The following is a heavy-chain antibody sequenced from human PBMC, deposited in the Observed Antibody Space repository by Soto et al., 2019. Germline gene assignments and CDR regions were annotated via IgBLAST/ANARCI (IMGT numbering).Heavy chain of an antibody. J-gene: IGHJ1*01. Sequence: SVKVSCKASGGTFSSYTISWVRQAPGQGLEWMGRIIPILGTANYAQKFQGRVTITADESTSTAYMELSSLRSEDTAVYYCARDPPHPKYCGGDCYNYFQHWGQGTLVTVSS. V-gene: IGHV1-69*08. D-gene: IGHD2-21*02. CDR1: GGTFSSYT. CDR2: IIPILGTA. CDR3: ARDPPHPKYCGGDCYNYFQH.